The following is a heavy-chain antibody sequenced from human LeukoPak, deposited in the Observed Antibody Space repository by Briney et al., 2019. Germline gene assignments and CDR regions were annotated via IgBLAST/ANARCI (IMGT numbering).Heavy chain of an antibody. V-gene: IGHV3-9*01. Sequence: GGSLRLSCAASGFTFDDYAMHWVRQAPGKGLEWGSGISWNSGSIGYADSVKGRFTISRDNAKNTLYLQMNSLRAEDTAVYYCAKADGSGSYYYVLPARGDYWGQGTLVTVSS. CDR3: AKADGSGSYYYVLPARGDY. CDR2: ISWNSGSI. CDR1: GFTFDDYA. J-gene: IGHJ4*02. D-gene: IGHD3-10*01.